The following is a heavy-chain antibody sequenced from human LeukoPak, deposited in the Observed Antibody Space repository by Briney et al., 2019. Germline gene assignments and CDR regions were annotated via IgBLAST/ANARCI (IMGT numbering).Heavy chain of an antibody. V-gene: IGHV1-46*01. D-gene: IGHD2-2*01. J-gene: IGHJ3*02. Sequence: ASVKVSCKASGYTFTSYYMHWMRQAPGQGLEWMGIINPSGGSTSYAQKFQGRVTMTRDTSTSTVYMELSSLRSEDTAVYYCARDLIPAAAIIGDAFDIWGQGTMVTVSS. CDR3: ARDLIPAAAIIGDAFDI. CDR1: GYTFTSYY. CDR2: INPSGGST.